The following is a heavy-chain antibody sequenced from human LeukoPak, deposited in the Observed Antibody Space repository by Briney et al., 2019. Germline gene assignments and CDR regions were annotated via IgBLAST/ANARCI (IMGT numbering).Heavy chain of an antibody. Sequence: GGSLRLCCAASGFTFSSYSMNWVRQAPGKGLEWVSAISSSSSYIYYADSVKGRFTISRDNAKTSLYLQMNSLRADATAVYYCAGVHAARGSWGQGTLVTVSS. CDR1: GFTFSSYS. CDR3: AGVHAARGS. CDR2: ISSSSSYI. D-gene: IGHD6-13*01. J-gene: IGHJ5*02. V-gene: IGHV3-21*01.